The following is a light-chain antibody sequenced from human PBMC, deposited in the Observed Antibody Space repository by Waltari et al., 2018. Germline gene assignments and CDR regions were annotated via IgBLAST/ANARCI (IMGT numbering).Light chain of an antibody. CDR2: EVS. J-gene: IGLJ2*01. CDR3: SSYAGSNNLV. V-gene: IGLV2-8*01. Sequence: QSALTQPPSASGSPGQSITIPCPGTSSDVGGYNYLSWYQQHPGKAPNLMIYEVSKRPSGVPDRFAGSKSGNTASLTVSGLQAEDEADYYCSSYAGSNNLVFGGGTKLTVL. CDR1: SSDVGGYNY.